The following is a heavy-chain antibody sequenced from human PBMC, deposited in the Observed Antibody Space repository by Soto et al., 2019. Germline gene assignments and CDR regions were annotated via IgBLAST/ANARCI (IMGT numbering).Heavy chain of an antibody. CDR1: GGSISSGGFF. J-gene: IGHJ4*02. V-gene: IGHV4-31*03. CDR3: ARFAKEENPKVGTWYYFDY. Sequence: QVHLQESGPGLVKPSQTLSLTCTVSGGSISSGGFFWTWIRQHPGKGLEWIGNIYYSGRTYYNPSLKSRVTMSVVTSKIQFSLNLISVTAADTAVYYCARFAKEENPKVGTWYYFDYWGQGTRVTVSS. CDR2: IYYSGRT. D-gene: IGHD6-13*01.